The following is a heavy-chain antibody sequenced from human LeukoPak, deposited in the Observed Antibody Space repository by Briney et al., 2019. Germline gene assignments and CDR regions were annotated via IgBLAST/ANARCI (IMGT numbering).Heavy chain of an antibody. CDR3: ARWTGNFDY. D-gene: IGHD3/OR15-3a*01. J-gene: IGHJ4*02. CDR1: GGSISSSSYY. CDR2: IYYSGST. Sequence: PSETLSLTCTVSGGSISSSSYYWGWIRQPPGKGLEWIGSIYYSGSTYYNPSLKSRVTISVDTSKNQFSLKLSSVTAADTAVYYCARWTGNFDYWDQGTLVTVSS. V-gene: IGHV4-39*07.